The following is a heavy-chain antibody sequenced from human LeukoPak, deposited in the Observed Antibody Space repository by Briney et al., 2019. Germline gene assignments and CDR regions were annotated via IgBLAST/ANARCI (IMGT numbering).Heavy chain of an antibody. J-gene: IGHJ4*02. V-gene: IGHV1-69*04. D-gene: IGHD3-22*01. CDR3: ARDRRSDSSSYYYGFDY. CDR2: IIPILGIA. CDR1: GGTFSSYA. Sequence: ASVKVSCKASGGTFSSYAISWVRQAPGQGLEWMGRIIPILGIANYAQKFQGRVTITADKSTSTAYMELSSLRSEDTAVYYCARDRRSDSSSYYYGFDYWGQGTLVTVSS.